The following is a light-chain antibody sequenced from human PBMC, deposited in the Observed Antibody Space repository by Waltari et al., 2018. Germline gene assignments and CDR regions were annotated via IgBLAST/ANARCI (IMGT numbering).Light chain of an antibody. Sequence: DIQLTQSPSTLSASVGARVTITCRASQSFSSWLAWYQQKPVKAPKLLIYEASTLESGLPSRFSGSGSGTEFTLTISSLQPDDSATYFCQQYNRYPYTFGQGTKLEIK. CDR2: EAS. CDR1: QSFSSW. CDR3: QQYNRYPYT. J-gene: IGKJ2*01. V-gene: IGKV1-5*03.